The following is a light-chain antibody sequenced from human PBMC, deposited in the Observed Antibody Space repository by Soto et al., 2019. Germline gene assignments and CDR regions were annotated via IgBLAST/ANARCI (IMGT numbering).Light chain of an antibody. J-gene: IGKJ1*01. V-gene: IGKV1-39*01. CDR2: SSS. Sequence: DIHVTQSPSSLSASVGDRVTLTCRTSQHVATYLNWYQQKSGRAPTPLIYSSSGLQPGVSPRFSGSGSGTDFTLTISSLQSEDFATYFCQQTYSVPPTFGQGTTVDFK. CDR1: QHVATY. CDR3: QQTYSVPPT.